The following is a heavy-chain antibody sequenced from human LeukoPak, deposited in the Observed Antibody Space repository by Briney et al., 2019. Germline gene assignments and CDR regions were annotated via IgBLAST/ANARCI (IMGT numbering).Heavy chain of an antibody. J-gene: IGHJ6*02. CDR1: GYTFTSYY. CDR2: INPSGGST. Sequence: ASVKVSCKASGYTFTSYYMHWVRQAPGQGLEWMGIINPSGGSTSYAQKFQGRVTMTRDTSTSTVYMELSSLRSEDTAVYYCARVLATVTSASTDYYYYGMDVWGQETTVTVSS. D-gene: IGHD4-17*01. CDR3: ARVLATVTSASTDYYYYGMDV. V-gene: IGHV1-46*01.